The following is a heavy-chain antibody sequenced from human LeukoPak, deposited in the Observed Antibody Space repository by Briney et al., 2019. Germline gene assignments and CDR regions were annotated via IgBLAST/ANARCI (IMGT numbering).Heavy chain of an antibody. Sequence: GGSLRLSCAASGFTFSSYWMSWVRQAPGKGLEWVANIKHDGSEKYYVDSVKGRFTISRDNAKNSLYLQMNSPRAEDTAVYYCAREVPGYYDSSGYYDYWGQGTLVTVSS. V-gene: IGHV3-7*04. CDR1: GFTFSSYW. CDR3: AREVPGYYDSSGYYDY. CDR2: IKHDGSEK. J-gene: IGHJ4*02. D-gene: IGHD3-22*01.